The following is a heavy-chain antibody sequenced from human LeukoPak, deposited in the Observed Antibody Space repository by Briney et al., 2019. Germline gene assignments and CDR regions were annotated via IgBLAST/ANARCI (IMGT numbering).Heavy chain of an antibody. J-gene: IGHJ4*02. CDR1: GFTFSSYA. Sequence: GGSLRLSCAASGFTFSSYAMSWVRQAPGKGLEWVAVIWYDDGSNKYYADSVKGRFTISRDNSKNTVYLQMNSLRAEDTAVYYCATLRLYGSGSYSSSWWGQGTLVTVSS. CDR2: IWYDDGSNK. V-gene: IGHV3-33*08. D-gene: IGHD3-10*01. CDR3: ATLRLYGSGSYSSSW.